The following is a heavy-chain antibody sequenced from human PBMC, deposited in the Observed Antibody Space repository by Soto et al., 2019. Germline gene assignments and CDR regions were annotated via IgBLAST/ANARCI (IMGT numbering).Heavy chain of an antibody. CDR1: GFTFSSYS. V-gene: IGHV3-23*01. Sequence: EVQLLESGGGLAQPGGSLRLSCAASGFTFSSYSMNWVRRAPGKGLEWVSAFSAGGGDNTHYADSVKGRFTISRDNSKNTLFLQMNSLRAEDTARYYCAREARYDRGAYHCEGIDYWGQGTLVTVSS. D-gene: IGHD3-22*01. CDR2: FSAGGGDNT. CDR3: AREARYDRGAYHCEGIDY. J-gene: IGHJ4*02.